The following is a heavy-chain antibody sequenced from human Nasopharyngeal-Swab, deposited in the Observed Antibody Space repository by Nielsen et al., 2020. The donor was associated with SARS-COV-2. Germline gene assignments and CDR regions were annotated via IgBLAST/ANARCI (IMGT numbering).Heavy chain of an antibody. CDR3: AREGALVPAAMTYFFDY. J-gene: IGHJ4*02. D-gene: IGHD2-2*01. Sequence: SETLTLTGTVSDGSISSGSYYGSGIRQPAGKGLEWIVRIYTSGSTNYNPSLKSRVTISVDTSKNQFSLKLSSVTAADTAVYYCAREGALVPAAMTYFFDYWGQGTLVTVSS. CDR2: IYTSGST. CDR1: DGSISSGSYY. V-gene: IGHV4-61*02.